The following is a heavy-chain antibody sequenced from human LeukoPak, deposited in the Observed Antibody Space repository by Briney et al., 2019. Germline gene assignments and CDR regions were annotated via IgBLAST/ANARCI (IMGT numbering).Heavy chain of an antibody. CDR3: ARERTGAITMVRGVMRWFDP. CDR2: INPNSGGT. V-gene: IGHV1-2*02. CDR1: GYTFTGYY. Sequence: ASVKVSCKASGYTFTGYYMHWVRQAPGQGLEWMGWINPNSGGTNYAQKFQGRATMTRDTSISTAYMELSRLRSEDTAVYYCARERTGAITMVRGVMRWFDPWGQGTLVTVSS. J-gene: IGHJ5*02. D-gene: IGHD3-10*01.